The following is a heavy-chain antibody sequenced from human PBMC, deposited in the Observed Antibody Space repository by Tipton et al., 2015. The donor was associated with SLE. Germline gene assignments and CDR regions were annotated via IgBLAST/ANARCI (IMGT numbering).Heavy chain of an antibody. J-gene: IGHJ5*02. D-gene: IGHD3-3*01. CDR3: ARRDDFWSGRFDP. V-gene: IGHV4-59*08. CDR2: IYYSGNT. Sequence: TLSLTCTVSGGSISSYYWSWIRQPPGKGLEWIGNIYYSGNTNYNPSLKSRVTISVDTSNNQFSLKLSSVTAADTAVYYCARRDDFWSGRFDPWGQGTLVSVSS. CDR1: GGSISSYY.